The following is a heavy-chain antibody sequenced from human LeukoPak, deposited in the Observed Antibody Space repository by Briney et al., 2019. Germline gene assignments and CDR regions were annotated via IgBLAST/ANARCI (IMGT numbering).Heavy chain of an antibody. CDR1: GDSVSSNSAA. CDR3: ARGGYSSGWYGGNFDY. D-gene: IGHD6-19*01. Sequence: SQTLSLTCAISGDSVSSNSAAWNWIRQSPSRGLEWLGRTYYRSKWYNDYVVSVKSRITINPDTSKDQFSLQLNSVTPEDTAVYYCARGGYSSGWYGGNFDYWGQGTLVTVSS. V-gene: IGHV6-1*01. J-gene: IGHJ4*02. CDR2: TYYRSKWYN.